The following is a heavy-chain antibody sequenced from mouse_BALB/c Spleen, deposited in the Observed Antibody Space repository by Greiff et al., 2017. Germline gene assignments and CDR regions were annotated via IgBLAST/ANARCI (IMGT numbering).Heavy chain of an antibody. V-gene: IGHV14-3*02. J-gene: IGHJ2*01. D-gene: IGHD1-1*01. CDR3: ARSPTVYYFDY. Sequence: EVMLVESGAELVKPGASVKLSCTASGFNIKDTYMHWVKQRPEQGLEWIGRIDPANGNTKYDPKFQGKATITADTSSNTAYLQLSSLTSEDTAVYYCARSPTVYYFDYWGQGTTLTVSS. CDR1: GFNIKDTY. CDR2: IDPANGNT.